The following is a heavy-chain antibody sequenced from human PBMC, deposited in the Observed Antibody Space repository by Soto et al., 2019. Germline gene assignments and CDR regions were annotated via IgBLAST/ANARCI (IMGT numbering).Heavy chain of an antibody. V-gene: IGHV4-39*01. Sequence: SETLSLTCTVSGGSISSSSYYWGWIRRPPGKGLEWIGSIYYSGSTYYNPSLKSRVTISADTSKNQFSLKLSSVTAADTAVYYCATQGEYSSSSVDYWGQGTLVTVSS. CDR1: GGSISSSSYY. D-gene: IGHD6-6*01. CDR3: ATQGEYSSSSVDY. J-gene: IGHJ4*02. CDR2: IYYSGST.